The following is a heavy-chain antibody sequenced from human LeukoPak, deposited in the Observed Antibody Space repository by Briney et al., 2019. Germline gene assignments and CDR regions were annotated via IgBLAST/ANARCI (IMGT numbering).Heavy chain of an antibody. CDR2: IYYSGST. Sequence: SETLSLTCTVSGGSISSSSYYWGWIRQPPGKGLEWIGTIYYSGSTYYNPSLKSRVTISVDTSKNQFSLKLRSVTAADTAVYYCARDRYYYDSSGYYHFDYWGQGTLVTVSS. V-gene: IGHV4-39*02. CDR3: ARDRYYYDSSGYYHFDY. J-gene: IGHJ4*02. D-gene: IGHD3-22*01. CDR1: GGSISSSSYY.